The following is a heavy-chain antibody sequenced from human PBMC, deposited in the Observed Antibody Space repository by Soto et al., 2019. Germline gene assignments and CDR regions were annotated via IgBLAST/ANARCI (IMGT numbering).Heavy chain of an antibody. CDR1: GFTFSSYG. D-gene: IGHD1-26*01. V-gene: IGHV3-30*18. Sequence: QVQLVESGGGVVQPGRSLRLSCVASGFTFSSYGMHWVRQAPGKGLEWVAIISYDGSNTYYADSVKGRFTISRDNSKNTLYVQMNSLRDEDTSVYYCAKEGGLSGSYYISSSYYFDYWGQGTLVTVSS. J-gene: IGHJ4*02. CDR2: ISYDGSNT. CDR3: AKEGGLSGSYYISSSYYFDY.